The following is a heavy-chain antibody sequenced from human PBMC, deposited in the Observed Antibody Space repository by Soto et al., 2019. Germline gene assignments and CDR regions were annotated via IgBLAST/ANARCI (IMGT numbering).Heavy chain of an antibody. CDR3: ARGGGGVEY. J-gene: IGHJ4*02. CDR2: IKQDGSEK. CDR1: GFSFSNFW. Sequence: EVQLVESGGGLVQPGGSLRLSCAASGFSFSNFWMSWVRQAPGKGLEWVANIKQDGSEKCYVDSVKGRFTISRDNAKKSLYRQRNRLRAEVTAVDYCARGGGGVEYWGQGTLVTVSS. V-gene: IGHV3-7*01. D-gene: IGHD2-15*01.